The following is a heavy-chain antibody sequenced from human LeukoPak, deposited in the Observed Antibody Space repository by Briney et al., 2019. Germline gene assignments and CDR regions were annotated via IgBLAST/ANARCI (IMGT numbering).Heavy chain of an antibody. V-gene: IGHV3-7*01. Sequence: PGGSLRLSCAASGFTFSSYAMHWVRQAPGKGLEWVANIKQDGREKYYVDSVKGRFTISRDSAKNSLYLQMNSLRAEDTAVYYCARGTLAAGGLDYWGQGTLVTVSS. D-gene: IGHD6-13*01. CDR1: GFTFSSYA. CDR3: ARGTLAAGGLDY. CDR2: IKQDGREK. J-gene: IGHJ4*02.